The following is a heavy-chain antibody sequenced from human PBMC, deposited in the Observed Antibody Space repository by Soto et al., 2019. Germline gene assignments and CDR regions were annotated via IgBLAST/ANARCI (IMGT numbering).Heavy chain of an antibody. V-gene: IGHV4-38-2*01. Sequence: XATLSLACAVSAYSITSGYYWCWMRQPPGKGLEWIANFYHSGSTYYNPSLKSRVTITVDTSKNQLSLKLSSVTAADTAVYYCERYRSSYFDYWGQGTLVTVSS. D-gene: IGHD6-6*01. CDR1: AYSITSGYY. CDR3: ERYRSSYFDY. CDR2: FYHSGST. J-gene: IGHJ4*02.